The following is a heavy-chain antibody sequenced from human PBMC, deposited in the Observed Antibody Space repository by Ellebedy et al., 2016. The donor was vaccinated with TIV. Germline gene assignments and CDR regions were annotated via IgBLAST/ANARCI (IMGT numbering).Heavy chain of an antibody. CDR2: ISAYNGNT. V-gene: IGHV1-18*01. CDR1: GYTFTNYG. D-gene: IGHD6-13*01. Sequence: AASVKVSCKASGYTFTNYGISWVRQPPGQGLEWMGWISAYNGNTNYAQKLQGRVTMTTDTYTSTGYMELRSLRSDDTAVYYCARGDLGQQQLDFDYWGQGTLVTVSS. J-gene: IGHJ4*02. CDR3: ARGDLGQQQLDFDY.